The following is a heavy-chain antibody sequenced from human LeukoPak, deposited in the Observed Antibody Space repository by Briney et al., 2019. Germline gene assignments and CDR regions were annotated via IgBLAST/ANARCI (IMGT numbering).Heavy chain of an antibody. J-gene: IGHJ4*02. CDR1: GASVSSNNNY. V-gene: IGHV4-39*01. D-gene: IGHD2-2*01. CDR3: ARQLKLIPAATLDY. Sequence: SETLSLTCTVSGASVSSNNNYWVWIRQPPGKELEWIASIYDGGSAYYNPSLNSRVTISVDTSENHFSLKLRSVTAADTAIYFCARQLKLIPAATLDYWGQGTLVTVSS. CDR2: IYDGGSA.